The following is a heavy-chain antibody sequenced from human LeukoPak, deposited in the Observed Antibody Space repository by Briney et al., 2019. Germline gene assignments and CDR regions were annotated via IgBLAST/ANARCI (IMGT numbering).Heavy chain of an antibody. J-gene: IGHJ6*02. CDR1: GFTFSSYA. Sequence: PGGSLRLSCAASGFTFSSYAMSWVRQAPGKGLEWVSSISSSSSYIYYADSVKGRFTISRDNAKNSLYLQMNSLRAEDTAVYYCARDLNHYYHSNTIHYYYYGMDVWGQGTTVTVSS. CDR3: ARDLNHYYHSNTIHYYYYGMDV. D-gene: IGHD3-22*01. V-gene: IGHV3-21*01. CDR2: ISSSSSYI.